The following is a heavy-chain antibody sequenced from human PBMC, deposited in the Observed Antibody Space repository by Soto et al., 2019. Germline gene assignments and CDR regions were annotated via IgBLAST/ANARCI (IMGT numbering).Heavy chain of an antibody. D-gene: IGHD2-21*02. CDR2: ITSRSDI. CDR1: GFGLSAYS. J-gene: IGHJ6*02. CDR3: AREETAWPLAYGLDV. Sequence: GGSLRLSCAASGFGLSAYSMNWVRQAPGKGLEWLSSITSRSDIYYADSVRGRFTISRDNAKNSVSLQMNSLRAEDTAVYYCAREETAWPLAYGLDVWGQGTTVTVSS. V-gene: IGHV3-21*01.